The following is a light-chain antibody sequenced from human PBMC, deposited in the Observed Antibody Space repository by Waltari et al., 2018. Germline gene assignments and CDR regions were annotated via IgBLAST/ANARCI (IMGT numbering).Light chain of an antibody. Sequence: QSALTQPASVSGSPGQSITISCTGTSSDVGSYNLVSWYRQHPGKAPKLLIYEVSKRPSGVSNRFSGFKSGNAASLTISGLQAEDEADYYCCSYAGSSTPYVFGTGTKVTVL. CDR3: CSYAGSSTPYV. CDR1: SSDVGSYNL. V-gene: IGLV2-23*02. CDR2: EVS. J-gene: IGLJ1*01.